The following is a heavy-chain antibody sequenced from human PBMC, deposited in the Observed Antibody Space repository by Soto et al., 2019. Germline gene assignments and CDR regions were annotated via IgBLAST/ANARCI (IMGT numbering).Heavy chain of an antibody. CDR2: INSDGSST. CDR1: ECAFIGDW. CDR3: ARVRCSSTSCPHYYYYGMDV. V-gene: IGHV3-74*01. D-gene: IGHD2-2*01. J-gene: IGHJ6*02. Sequence: WGSLRLSCASSECAFIGDWMHLVRQAPGKGLVWVSRINSDGSSTSYAGSVKGRFTISRDNAKNTLYLQMNSLRAEDTAVYYCARVRCSSTSCPHYYYYGMDVWGQGTTVTVSS.